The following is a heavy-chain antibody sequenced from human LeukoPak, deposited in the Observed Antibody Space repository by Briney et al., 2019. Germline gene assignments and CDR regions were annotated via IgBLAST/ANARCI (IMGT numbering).Heavy chain of an antibody. V-gene: IGHV2-5*01. CDR2: INWKDDK. D-gene: IGHD6-13*01. J-gene: IGHJ5*02. Sequence: SGPTLLNPTQTLTLTCTFSGFSLSTSGLVVGWIRQPQGKALEWLALINWKDDKRYTPSLKSRLTITKDTSQIQVVLTMTNMDPVDTAPYSCAHLSSSWYNKWFDPWGQGTLVTVSS. CDR1: GFSLSTSGLV. CDR3: AHLSSSWYNKWFDP.